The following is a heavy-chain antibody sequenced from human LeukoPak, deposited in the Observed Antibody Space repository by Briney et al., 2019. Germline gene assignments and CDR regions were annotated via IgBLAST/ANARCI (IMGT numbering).Heavy chain of an antibody. Sequence: PGGSLRLSCAASGFTFSSYSMNWVRQAPGKGLEWVSYISSSSTTIKYADSVRGRFTISRDNGKNSLYLQMNSLRAEDTAVYYCARDKSGSYLYNWFDPWGQGTLVTVSS. CDR3: ARDKSGSYLYNWFDP. CDR2: ISSSSTTI. CDR1: GFTFSSYS. J-gene: IGHJ5*02. D-gene: IGHD1-26*01. V-gene: IGHV3-48*01.